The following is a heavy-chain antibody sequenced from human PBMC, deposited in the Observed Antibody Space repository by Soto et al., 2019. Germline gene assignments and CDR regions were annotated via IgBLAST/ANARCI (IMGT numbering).Heavy chain of an antibody. J-gene: IGHJ5*02. CDR1: GGSISSGDYY. CDR2: IYYSGST. Sequence: QVQLQESGPGLVKPSQTLSLTCTVSGGSISSGDYYWSWIRQPPGKGLEWIGYIYYSGSTYYNPSLKSRVTISVATSKNQFSLKLSSVTAADTAVYYCARLWGDSSGYSTEGPWFDPWGQGTLVTVSS. D-gene: IGHD3-22*01. V-gene: IGHV4-30-4*01. CDR3: ARLWGDSSGYSTEGPWFDP.